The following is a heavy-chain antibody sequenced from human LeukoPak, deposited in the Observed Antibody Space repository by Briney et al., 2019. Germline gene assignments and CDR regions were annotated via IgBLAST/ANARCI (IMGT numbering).Heavy chain of an antibody. D-gene: IGHD3-16*02. J-gene: IGHJ4*02. CDR3: ARSPFGGVIVIGDY. CDR1: GFTFSSYA. Sequence: GGSLRLSCAASGFTFSSYAMHWVRQAPGKGLEWVAVISYGGSIEYYADSVKGRFTISRDNSKNTLSLQMNSLRAEDTAAYYCARSPFGGVIVIGDYWGQGTLVTVSS. V-gene: IGHV3-30*04. CDR2: ISYGGSIE.